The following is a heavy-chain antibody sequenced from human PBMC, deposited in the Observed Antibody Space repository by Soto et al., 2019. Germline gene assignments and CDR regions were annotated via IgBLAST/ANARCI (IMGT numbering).Heavy chain of an antibody. D-gene: IGHD2-21*02. CDR3: AGMEVYCGGDCPFDY. V-gene: IGHV1-46*01. CDR2: INPSSSST. Sequence: QVQLVQSGAEVKKPGASVKVSCKASGYTFSNYYIHWVRQAPGQGLEWMGIINPSSSSTTYAQRFQGRVTMTRDTSTNTVYMALSSLRSEDTAMYYCAGMEVYCGGDCPFDYWGQGTLVTVSS. J-gene: IGHJ4*02. CDR1: GYTFSNYY.